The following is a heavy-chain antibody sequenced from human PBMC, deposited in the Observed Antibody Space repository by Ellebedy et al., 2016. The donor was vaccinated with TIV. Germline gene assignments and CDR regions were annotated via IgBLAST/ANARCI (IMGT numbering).Heavy chain of an antibody. CDR1: GFTFSSFA. Sequence: PGGSLRLSCAASGFTFSSFAMTWVRQAPGKGLEWVSVIYSGGSTYYADSVKGRFTISRDNSKNTLYLQMNSLRAEDTAVYYCARLYDSSGYRGLEDVWGQGTTVTVSS. V-gene: IGHV3-66*04. CDR2: IYSGGST. J-gene: IGHJ6*02. CDR3: ARLYDSSGYRGLEDV. D-gene: IGHD3-22*01.